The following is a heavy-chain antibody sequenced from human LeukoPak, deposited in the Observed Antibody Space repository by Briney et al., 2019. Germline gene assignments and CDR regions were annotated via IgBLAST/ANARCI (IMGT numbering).Heavy chain of an antibody. CDR2: IYTSGST. D-gene: IGHD6-6*01. Sequence: PSETLSLTCTVSGGSISSYYWSWIRQPAGKGLEWIGRIYTSGSTNYNPSLKSRVTMSVDTSKNQFSLKLSSVTAADTAVYYCXXXXXXXXXXSSYNWFDPWGQGTLVTVSS. J-gene: IGHJ5*02. CDR1: GGSISSYY. CDR3: XXXXXXXXXXSSYNWFDP. V-gene: IGHV4-4*07.